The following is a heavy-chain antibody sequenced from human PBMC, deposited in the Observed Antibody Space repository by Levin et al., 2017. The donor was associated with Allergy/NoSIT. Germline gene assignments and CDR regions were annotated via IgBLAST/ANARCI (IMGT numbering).Heavy chain of an antibody. CDR1: GFTFSSYS. CDR2: ISYDGSNK. D-gene: IGHD2-2*01. Sequence: GESLKISCAASGFTFSSYSMHWVRQAPGKGLEWVAVISYDGSNKYYADSVKGRFTISRDNSKNTLYLQMNSLRAEDTALYYCARELGYCSSTTCPGRYYYNAMDVWGQGTTVTVSS. J-gene: IGHJ6*02. CDR3: ARELGYCSSTTCPGRYYYNAMDV. V-gene: IGHV3-30-3*01.